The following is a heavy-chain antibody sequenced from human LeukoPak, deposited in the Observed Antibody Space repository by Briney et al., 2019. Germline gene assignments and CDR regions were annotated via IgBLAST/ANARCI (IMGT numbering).Heavy chain of an antibody. Sequence: PGGSLRLSCAASGFAFSSYGMHWVRQAPGKGLEWVAFIRYDGSNKYYADSVKGRFTISRDNSKNTLYLQMNSLRAEDTAVYYCATSGSYFFVFDYWGQGTLVTVSS. V-gene: IGHV3-30*02. D-gene: IGHD1-26*01. CDR1: GFAFSSYG. CDR2: IRYDGSNK. CDR3: ATSGSYFFVFDY. J-gene: IGHJ4*02.